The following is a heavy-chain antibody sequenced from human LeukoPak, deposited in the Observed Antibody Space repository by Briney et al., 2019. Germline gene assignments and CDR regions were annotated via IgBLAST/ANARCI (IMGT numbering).Heavy chain of an antibody. CDR1: GFTFSDYY. D-gene: IGHD3-22*01. Sequence: GGSLRLSCVASGFTFSDYYMTWIRQAPGKGLEWVAYISSNGGPIYYADSVKGRFTISRDDAQNSLFLQMNSLRAEDTAVYYCARVSSTGYAVSSGLYYWGQGALVTVSS. V-gene: IGHV3-11*01. CDR3: ARVSSTGYAVSSGLYY. CDR2: ISSNGGPI. J-gene: IGHJ4*02.